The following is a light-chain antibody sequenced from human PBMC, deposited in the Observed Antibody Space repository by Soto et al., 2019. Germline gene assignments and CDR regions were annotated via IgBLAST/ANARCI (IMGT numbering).Light chain of an antibody. CDR3: SSYTSSSTRV. J-gene: IGLJ2*01. Sequence: QSALTQPASVSGSPGQSITISCTGTSSDVGGYNYVSWYQHHPGKAHKLMIYDVSNRPSGVSNRFSGSKSGNTASLTISGLQAEDEADYYCSSYTSSSTRVFGGGTKVTVL. CDR1: SSDVGGYNY. V-gene: IGLV2-14*03. CDR2: DVS.